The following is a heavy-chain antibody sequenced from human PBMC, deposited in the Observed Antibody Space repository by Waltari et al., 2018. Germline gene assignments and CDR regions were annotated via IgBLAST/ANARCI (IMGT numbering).Heavy chain of an antibody. Sequence: QVQLVQSGAEVRNPGASVKVSCKPSGYTFTDYFLHWVRQAPGQGLEWMGRIAPNSGATSYPQNFQGRVTMTRDTSISTAYMELSSLTSDDTAVYYCVRDGHHYDFDFWAQGTLVTVSS. CDR3: VRDGHHYDFDF. CDR2: IAPNSGAT. J-gene: IGHJ4*02. D-gene: IGHD4-17*01. CDR1: GYTFTDYF. V-gene: IGHV1-2*06.